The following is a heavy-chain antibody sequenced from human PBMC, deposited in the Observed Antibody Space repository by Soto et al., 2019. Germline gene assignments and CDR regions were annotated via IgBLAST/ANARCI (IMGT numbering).Heavy chain of an antibody. Sequence: VQLQQWGAGLLKPSETLSLTCAVYGGSFSGYCWSWIRQTPGERLEWVGDICHGGGANYNPSLKSQVSFSMDPSKNQFSLKLNSVMAADTAVYYCAGYSNSWSKYVKHWGRGSLVTVSS. CDR2: ICHGGGA. CDR1: GGSFSGYC. CDR3: AGYSNSWSKYVKH. V-gene: IGHV4-34*01. J-gene: IGHJ1*01. D-gene: IGHD6-13*01.